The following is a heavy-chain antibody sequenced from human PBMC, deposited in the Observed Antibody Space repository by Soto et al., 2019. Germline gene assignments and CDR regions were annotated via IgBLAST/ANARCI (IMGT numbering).Heavy chain of an antibody. CDR1: GFTFSSYG. J-gene: IGHJ4*02. CDR3: ARDDSSGYHYLDS. V-gene: IGHV3-30*03. D-gene: IGHD3-22*01. CDR2: ISFDGTVK. Sequence: PGGSLRLSCAASGFTFSSYGMHLVRQAPGKGLEWVAVISFDGTVKYYADSVKGRFTISRDYSKNTLYLQMNSLRTEDTAVYYCARDDSSGYHYLDSWGQGTQVTVSS.